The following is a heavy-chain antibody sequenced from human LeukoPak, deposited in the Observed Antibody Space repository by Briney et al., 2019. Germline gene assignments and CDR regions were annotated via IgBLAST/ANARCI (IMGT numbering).Heavy chain of an antibody. CDR1: GGSLSGHY. V-gene: IGHV4-59*08. CDR3: ARHENWGSHKGDSFHI. Sequence: SETLSLTCTVSGGSLSGHYGIWIRQPPGKGLEWIGYVHYSGTTTYNPPLKSRVTISVDTPKNQCSLKVSSVTAADTAVYYCARHENWGSHKGDSFHIWGQGKVVTVSS. J-gene: IGHJ3*02. D-gene: IGHD7-27*01. CDR2: VHYSGTT.